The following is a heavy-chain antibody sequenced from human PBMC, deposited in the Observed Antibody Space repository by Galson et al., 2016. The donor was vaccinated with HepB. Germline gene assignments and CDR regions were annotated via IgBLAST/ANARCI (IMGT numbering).Heavy chain of an antibody. CDR3: TTGHAPGSFLINN. CDR2: MFANGRTA. CDR1: GFTFSNYV. J-gene: IGHJ4*02. V-gene: IGHV3-23*01. D-gene: IGHD2-8*01. Sequence: SLRLSCAASGFTFSNYVMSWVRQAPGKGLEWVASMFANGRTAYYADSVKGRFTISRDNSRNTVYLQMNNLRGDDTAVYYCTTGHAPGSFLINNWGLGTLVTVSS.